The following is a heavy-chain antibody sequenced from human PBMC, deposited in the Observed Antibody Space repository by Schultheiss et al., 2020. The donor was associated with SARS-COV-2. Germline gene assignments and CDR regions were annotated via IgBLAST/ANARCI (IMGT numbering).Heavy chain of an antibody. D-gene: IGHD3-3*01. CDR3: ARDYDFWSTYSKYYYGLDV. CDR1: GGSVSSGSYS. J-gene: IGHJ6*02. CDR2: VYNNGNI. V-gene: IGHV4-61*01. Sequence: SETLSLTCTVSGGSVSSGSYSWTWIRQPPGKGLEWIGYVYNNGNINYNLSLKSRVTISLDTSKNQFSLKLSSVTAADTAVYYCARDYDFWSTYSKYYYGLDVWGQGTTVTVSS.